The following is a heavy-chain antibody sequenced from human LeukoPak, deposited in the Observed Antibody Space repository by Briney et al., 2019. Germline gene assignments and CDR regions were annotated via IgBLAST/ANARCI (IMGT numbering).Heavy chain of an antibody. CDR1: GFTFSSAA. CDR3: AKGSAAARPYYFDF. D-gene: IGHD6-6*01. J-gene: IGHJ4*02. CDR2: ISGSGRSGT. Sequence: GGSLRLSCVASGFTFSSAAMTWVRQAPGKGLEWVSVISGSGRSGTNYADSVKGRFTISRDNSKSTLDLQMNSLRVEDTAVYYCAKGSAAARPYYFDFWGQGTLVTVS. V-gene: IGHV3-23*01.